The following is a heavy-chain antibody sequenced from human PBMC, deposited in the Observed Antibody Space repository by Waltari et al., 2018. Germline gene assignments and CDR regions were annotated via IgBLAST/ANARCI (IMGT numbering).Heavy chain of an antibody. CDR1: GFTFISYD. J-gene: IGHJ3*02. D-gene: IGHD1-26*01. Sequence: QVQLVASGGGVVQPRRSLRLYCAASGFTFISYDMHWVRHAPGKGLEWVAVIWYDGSNKYYADSVKGRFTISRDNSKNTLYLQMNSLRAEDTAMYYCAKEGLVGATSGAFDIWGQGTMVTVSS. CDR3: AKEGLVGATSGAFDI. V-gene: IGHV3-30*18. CDR2: IWYDGSNK.